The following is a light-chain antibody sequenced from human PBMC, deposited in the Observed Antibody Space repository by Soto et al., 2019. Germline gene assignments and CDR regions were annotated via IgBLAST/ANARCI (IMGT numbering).Light chain of an antibody. CDR2: TNT. Sequence: QSVLTQPPSASGTPGQRVTISCSGSSANVGGNPVNWYQHVPTTAPKLLIYTNTQRPSGVPDRFSGSKSGASASLAISGPQSEDEADYYCASWDDSLNGPVFXTGTKVTVL. V-gene: IGLV1-44*01. CDR1: SANVGGNP. J-gene: IGLJ1*01. CDR3: ASWDDSLNGPV.